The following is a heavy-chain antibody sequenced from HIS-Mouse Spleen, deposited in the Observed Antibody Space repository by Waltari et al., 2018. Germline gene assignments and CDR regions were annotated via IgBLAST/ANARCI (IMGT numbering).Heavy chain of an antibody. CDR2: RSYDGRNK. J-gene: IGHJ4*02. Sequence: QVQLVESGGGVVQPGRSLRLSCAASGFTFSSYGMHWVRQAPGKGLGWVAGRSYDGRNKDDADSVKGRFTISRDNSKNTLYLQMNSLRAEDTAVYYCAKDKHHAFDYWGQGTLVTVSS. CDR1: GFTFSSYG. CDR3: AKDKHHAFDY. V-gene: IGHV3-30*18.